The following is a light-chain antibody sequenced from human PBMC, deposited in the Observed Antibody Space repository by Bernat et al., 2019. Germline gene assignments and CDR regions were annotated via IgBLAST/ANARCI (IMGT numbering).Light chain of an antibody. CDR3: AQYGSSPRWT. CDR1: QSVSSSY. Sequence: EIVLTQSPGTLSLSPGERATLSCRASQSVSSSYLAWYQQIPGQAPRPLIYGASSRATGIPDRFSGSGSGTDFTLTISRLEPEDFAVYYCAQYGSSPRWTFGPGTKVEIK. J-gene: IGKJ1*01. V-gene: IGKV3-20*01. CDR2: GAS.